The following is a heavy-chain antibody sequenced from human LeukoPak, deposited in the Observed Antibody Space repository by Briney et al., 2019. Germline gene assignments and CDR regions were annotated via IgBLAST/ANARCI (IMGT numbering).Heavy chain of an antibody. Sequence: GGSLRLSCAASGFTFSSYEMNWVRHAPGKGLEWVSAISGSGGSTYYADSVKGRFTISRDNAKNSLYLQMNSLRAEDTAPYYCARDSNDYVWGTYPYYFDHWGQGTLVTVSS. J-gene: IGHJ4*02. V-gene: IGHV3-48*03. CDR2: ISGSGGST. CDR1: GFTFSSYE. CDR3: ARDSNDYVWGTYPYYFDH. D-gene: IGHD3-16*01.